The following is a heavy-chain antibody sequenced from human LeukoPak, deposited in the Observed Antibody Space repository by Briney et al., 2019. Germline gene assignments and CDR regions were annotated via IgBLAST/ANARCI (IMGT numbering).Heavy chain of an antibody. CDR3: ARSGSWPHYFDY. CDR2: IYYSGST. D-gene: IGHD6-13*01. V-gene: IGHV4-59*08. CDR1: GGSISSYY. J-gene: IGHJ4*02. Sequence: SETLSLTCTVSGGSISSYYRSWIRQPPGKGLEWIGYIYYSGSTNYNPSLKSRVNISVDTSKNQFSLKLSSVTAADTAVYYCARSGSWPHYFDYWGQGTLVTVSS.